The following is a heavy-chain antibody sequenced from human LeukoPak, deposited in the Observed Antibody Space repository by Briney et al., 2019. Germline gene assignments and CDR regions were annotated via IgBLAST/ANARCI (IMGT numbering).Heavy chain of an antibody. D-gene: IGHD5-12*01. J-gene: IGHJ4*02. V-gene: IGHV3-30*18. Sequence: GGSLRLSCAASGFTFSSYGMHWVRQAPGKGLEWVAVISYDGSNKYYADSVKGRFTISRDNSTNTLYLQMNSLRAEDTAVYYCAKDLRGYSGYGYYDYWGQGTLVTVSS. CDR1: GFTFSSYG. CDR3: AKDLRGYSGYGYYDY. CDR2: ISYDGSNK.